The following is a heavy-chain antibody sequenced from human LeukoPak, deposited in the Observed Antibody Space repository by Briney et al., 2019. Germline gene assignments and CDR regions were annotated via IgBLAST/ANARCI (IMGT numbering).Heavy chain of an antibody. J-gene: IGHJ6*02. CDR3: ARVAYYYDSAGLYLNYFYGMDV. Sequence: ASVKVSCKASGYTFTSYDINWVRQATGQGLEWLGWMNPSSGNTGYAQKFQGRVTMTRDTSISTAYMELSSLRSEDTAVYYCARVAYYYDSAGLYLNYFYGMDVWGQGATVTVSS. CDR2: MNPSSGNT. V-gene: IGHV1-8*01. D-gene: IGHD3-22*01. CDR1: GYTFTSYD.